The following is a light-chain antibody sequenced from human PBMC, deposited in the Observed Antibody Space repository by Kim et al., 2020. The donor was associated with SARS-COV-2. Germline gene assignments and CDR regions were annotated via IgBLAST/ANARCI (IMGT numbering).Light chain of an antibody. J-gene: IGLJ2*01. V-gene: IGLV7-46*01. CDR1: NRAGTSGDH. CDR3: LLYFNGYRI. Sequence: PGGAGTRTRGATNRAGTSGDHPYGCQQKSGQAHRTLIYDPRNQHSWTPARFSGSLLGGNAALTLSGALPEDEAEYYCLLYFNGYRIFGGGTQLTVL. CDR2: DPR.